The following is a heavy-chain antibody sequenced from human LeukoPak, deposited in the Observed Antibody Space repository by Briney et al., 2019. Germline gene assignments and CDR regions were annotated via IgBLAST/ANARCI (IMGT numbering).Heavy chain of an antibody. CDR3: ARVNPTNSGFYAY. CDR2: ISGSSSNT. J-gene: IGHJ4*02. Sequence: GGSLRLSCAASGFTFSDYHMTWIRQAPGKGLEWVSYISGSSSNTNYADSVKGRFTISRDNAKNSLYLQMNSLRVEDKAVYYCARVNPTNSGFYAYWVQGTLVTVSS. D-gene: IGHD3-22*01. V-gene: IGHV3-11*06. CDR1: GFTFSDYH.